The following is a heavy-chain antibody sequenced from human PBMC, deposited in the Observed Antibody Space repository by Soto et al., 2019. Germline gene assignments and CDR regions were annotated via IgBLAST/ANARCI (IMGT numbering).Heavy chain of an antibody. D-gene: IGHD3-3*01. J-gene: IGHJ5*02. CDR1: GGSISSGDYY. CDR3: ARVDFWSGYHMNWFDP. V-gene: IGHV4-30-4*01. CDR2: IYYSGST. Sequence: QVQLQESGPGLVKPSQTLSLTCTVSGGSISSGDYYWSWIRQPPGTGLEWIGYIYYSGSTYYNPSLKRRVTISVDTSKNQFSLKLSSVTAADTAVYYCARVDFWSGYHMNWFDPWGQGTLVTVSS.